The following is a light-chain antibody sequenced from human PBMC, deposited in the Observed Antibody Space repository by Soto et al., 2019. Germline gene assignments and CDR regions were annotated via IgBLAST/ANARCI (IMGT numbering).Light chain of an antibody. CDR2: GAS. V-gene: IGKV3-20*01. Sequence: EVVMTQSPGTLSLSPGERATLSCRASQSVSNNYLAWYQQRPGQAPRLLIYGASKRATVIPDKFSGSGSGTDFTLSVKRLETEDVAVYYCQQYGSTPYTFGQGTKVDIK. CDR3: QQYGSTPYT. J-gene: IGKJ2*01. CDR1: QSVSNNY.